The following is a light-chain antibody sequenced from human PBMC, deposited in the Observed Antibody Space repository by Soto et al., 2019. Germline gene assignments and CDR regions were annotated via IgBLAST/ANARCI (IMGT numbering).Light chain of an antibody. CDR2: DVS. J-gene: IGLJ2*01. CDR3: SSYTSSSTQVVV. CDR1: SSDVGGYNY. V-gene: IGLV2-14*01. Sequence: QSVLTQPASVSGSPGQSITISCTGTSSDVGGYNYVSWYQQHPGKAPKLMIYDVSNRPSGVSNRFSGSKSGNTASLTISGLQAEDEADYYCSSYTSSSTQVVVFGGGTKVTVL.